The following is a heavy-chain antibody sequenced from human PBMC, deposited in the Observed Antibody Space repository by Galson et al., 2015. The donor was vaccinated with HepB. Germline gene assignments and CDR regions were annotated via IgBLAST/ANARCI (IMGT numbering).Heavy chain of an antibody. CDR2: INIPNGNT. D-gene: IGHD2/OR15-2a*01. CDR3: ARLIGTIGSRRFDP. V-gene: IGHV1-18*01. J-gene: IGHJ5*02. CDR1: GYTFSSHT. Sequence: SVKVSCKASGYTFSSHTITWVRQVPGQGLEWMGWINIPNGNTNYAQNLQGRVTMTADTSTSTAYMELRRLRSDDTAMYYCARLIGTIGSRRFDPWGQGTLVTVST.